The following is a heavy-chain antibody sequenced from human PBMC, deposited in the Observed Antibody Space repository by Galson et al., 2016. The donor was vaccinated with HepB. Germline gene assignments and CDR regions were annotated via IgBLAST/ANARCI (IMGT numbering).Heavy chain of an antibody. CDR2: ISSSSNFT. V-gene: IGHV3-11*06. J-gene: IGHJ6*02. D-gene: IGHD3-10*01. Sequence: SLRLSCAASGFSSSDYYMSWIRQAPGKGLEWVSYISSSSNFTNFADSVKGRFSISRDNAKNSLYLQMNSLRAEDTAVYFCARERFTLVRGVIPLGYYYGMDVWGQGTTVTVSS. CDR3: ARERFTLVRGVIPLGYYYGMDV. CDR1: GFSSSDYY.